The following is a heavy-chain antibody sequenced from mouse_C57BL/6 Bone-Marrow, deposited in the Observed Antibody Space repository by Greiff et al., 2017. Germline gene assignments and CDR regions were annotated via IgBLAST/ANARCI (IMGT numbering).Heavy chain of an antibody. J-gene: IGHJ2*01. D-gene: IGHD2-2*01. CDR1: GYAFTNYL. CDR2: LNPGSGGT. V-gene: IGHV1-54*01. CDR3: ARSYGYDGYYFDY. Sequence: VQLQQSGAELVRPGTSVKVSCKASGYAFTNYLIEWVKQRPGQGLEWIGVLNPGSGGTNYNEKFKGKATLTADKSSSTAYMQLSSLTSEYSAVYFCARSYGYDGYYFDYWGQVTTLT.